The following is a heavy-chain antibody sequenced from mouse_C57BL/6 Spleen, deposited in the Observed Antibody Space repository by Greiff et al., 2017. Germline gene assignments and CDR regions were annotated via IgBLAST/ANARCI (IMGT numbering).Heavy chain of an antibody. CDR2: IDPEDGET. CDR1: GFTITDYY. CDR3: ALYYAGSSYVDFDY. J-gene: IGHJ2*01. Sequence: EVKLQESGAELVKPGASVKLSCPASGFTITDYYMHWVKQRTEQGLEWIGRIDPEDGETKYAPKFQGKATITADTSSNTAYLQLSSLTSEDTAVYYYALYYAGSSYVDFDYWGQGTTLTVSS. V-gene: IGHV14-2*01. D-gene: IGHD1-1*01.